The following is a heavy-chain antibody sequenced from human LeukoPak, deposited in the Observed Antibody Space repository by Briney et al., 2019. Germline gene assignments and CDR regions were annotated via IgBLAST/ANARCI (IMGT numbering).Heavy chain of an antibody. V-gene: IGHV4-61*01. Sequence: SETPSLTCAVSGYFISTISSSYYWSWIRQPPGKGLEWIGYIYYSGSTNYNPSLKSRVTISVDTSKNQFSLKLSSVTAADTAVYYCARGGSGSYKNHGAFDIWGQGTMVTVSS. CDR1: GYFISTISSSYY. CDR3: ARGGSGSYKNHGAFDI. D-gene: IGHD1-26*01. J-gene: IGHJ3*02. CDR2: IYYSGST.